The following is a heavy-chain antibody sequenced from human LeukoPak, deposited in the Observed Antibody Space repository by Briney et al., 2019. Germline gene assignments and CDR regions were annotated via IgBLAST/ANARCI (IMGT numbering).Heavy chain of an antibody. CDR1: GFTFSSYG. V-gene: IGHV3-30*03. J-gene: IGHJ4*02. CDR3: ARGCSSTSCYPNFDY. CDR2: ISYDGSNK. Sequence: GGSLRLSCAASGFTFSSYGMHWVRQAPGKGLEWVAVISYDGSNKYYADSVKGRFTISRDNSKNTLYLQMNSLRAEDTAVYYCARGCSSTSCYPNFDYWGQGTLVTVSS. D-gene: IGHD2-2*01.